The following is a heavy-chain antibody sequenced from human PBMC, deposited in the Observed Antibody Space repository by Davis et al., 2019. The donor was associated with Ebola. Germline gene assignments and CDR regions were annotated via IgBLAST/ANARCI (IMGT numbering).Heavy chain of an antibody. Sequence: PGGSLRLSCAASGFSFSSYGMNWVRQAPGKGLEWVSGLNRYGSSTYYADSVKGRFTISRDNSKNTLYLQMNSLRAEDTAVYYCANLDYGGNSGLDYWGQGTLVTVSS. CDR2: LNRYGSST. CDR1: GFSFSSYG. D-gene: IGHD4-23*01. V-gene: IGHV3-23*01. CDR3: ANLDYGGNSGLDY. J-gene: IGHJ4*02.